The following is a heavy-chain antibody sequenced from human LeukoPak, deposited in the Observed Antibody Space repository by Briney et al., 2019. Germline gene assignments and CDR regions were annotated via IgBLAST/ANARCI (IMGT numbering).Heavy chain of an antibody. CDR3: ARGQRVVDTAMVTSTGVFFDY. CDR1: GGSFSGYY. D-gene: IGHD5-18*01. CDR2: INHSGST. V-gene: IGHV4-34*01. J-gene: IGHJ4*02. Sequence: PSETLSLTCAVYGGSFSGYYWSWIRQPPRKGLEWIGEINHSGSTNYNPSPKSRVTISVDTAKNQFSLKLSSVTAADTAVYYCARGQRVVDTAMVTSTGVFFDYWGQGTLVTVSS.